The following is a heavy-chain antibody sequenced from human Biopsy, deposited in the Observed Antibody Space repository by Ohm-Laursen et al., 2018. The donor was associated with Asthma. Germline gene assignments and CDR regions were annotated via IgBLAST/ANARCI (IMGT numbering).Heavy chain of an antibody. CDR1: GDSFSNYA. J-gene: IGHJ6*02. D-gene: IGHD5-12*01. V-gene: IGHV1-69*13. CDR2: LIPVLGTP. Sequence: ASVKVSCKASGDSFSNYAISWVRQAPGQGLEWMGGLIPVLGTPDHAQMFEGRVTITADESTSTAYMELSSLSSEDTAVYYCARGYSGSDRIVYYYSGLEVWGHGTTVTVSS. CDR3: ARGYSGSDRIVYYYSGLEV.